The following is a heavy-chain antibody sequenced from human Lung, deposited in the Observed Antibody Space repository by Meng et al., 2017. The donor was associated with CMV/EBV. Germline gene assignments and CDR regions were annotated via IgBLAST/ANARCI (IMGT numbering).Heavy chain of an antibody. CDR2: IHPHRGDT. CDR3: ARDHNWAPDF. J-gene: IGHJ4*02. Sequence: ASVXVSCKPSGYTFTAHYFHWVRQAPGQGLEWMGWIHPHRGDTNYAQQFQGRVTLTRDTSINTGYMELTRLTSDDTAAYYGARDHNWAPDFWGQGTMVTVSS. V-gene: IGHV1-2*02. D-gene: IGHD1-1*01. CDR1: GYTFTAHY.